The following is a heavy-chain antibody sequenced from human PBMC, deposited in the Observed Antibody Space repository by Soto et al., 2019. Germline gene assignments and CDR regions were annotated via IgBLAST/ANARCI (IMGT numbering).Heavy chain of an antibody. J-gene: IGHJ4*02. CDR3: ARFRRGSSGSNLFDF. CDR1: GFTLSTYW. V-gene: IGHV3-7*03. Sequence: GGSLRLSCAVSGFTLSTYWMGWVRQAPGKGLEWVANINQDAREKYYVDSVKGRVTVYRDHAKSSLYLQMNSLRVEDTAVYYCARFRRGSSGSNLFDFWGQGALVPVSS. D-gene: IGHD3-22*01. CDR2: INQDAREK.